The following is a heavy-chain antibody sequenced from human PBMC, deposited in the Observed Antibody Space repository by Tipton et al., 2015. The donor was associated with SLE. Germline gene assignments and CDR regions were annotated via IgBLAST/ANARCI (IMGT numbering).Heavy chain of an antibody. V-gene: IGHV4-61*02. J-gene: IGHJ6*03. CDR3: ARGIPDGRRYYYYYMDA. Sequence: LRLSCTVSGGSISRGCYYWSWMRQPAGKGLEWIGRIYTSGSTKYNPSLKSRVTISVDTSKNQFSLRLSSVTAADTAVYYCARGIPDGRRYYYYYMDAWGKGTTVTVS. CDR2: IYTSGST. D-gene: IGHD3-9*01. CDR1: GGSISRGCYY.